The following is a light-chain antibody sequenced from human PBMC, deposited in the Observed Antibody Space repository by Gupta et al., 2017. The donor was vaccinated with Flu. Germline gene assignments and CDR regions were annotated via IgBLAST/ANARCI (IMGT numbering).Light chain of an antibody. CDR3: LQTHSFPYT. Sequence: DIQMTQSPSSVSASVGDTVTITCRASEGFSNWLAWYQQKPGKAPKLLIYGASSLQSGVPSRFAGSGSGTDFTLTISSLQPEDFATYYCLQTHSFPYTFGQGTKLVIK. J-gene: IGKJ2*01. CDR2: GAS. V-gene: IGKV1-12*01. CDR1: EGFSNW.